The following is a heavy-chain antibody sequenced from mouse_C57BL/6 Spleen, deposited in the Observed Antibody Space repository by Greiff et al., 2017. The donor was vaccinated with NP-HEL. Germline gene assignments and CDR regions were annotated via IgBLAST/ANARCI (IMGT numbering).Heavy chain of an antibody. D-gene: IGHD1-1*01. CDR1: GYTFTDYN. CDR2: INPNNGGT. J-gene: IGHJ2*01. Sequence: EVQLQHSGPELVKPGASVKMSCKASGYTFTDYNMHWVKQSHGKSLEWIGYINPNNGGTSYNQKFKGKATLTVNKSSSTAYMELRSLTSEDSAVYYCARNYGSSYGFDYWGQGTTLTVSS. V-gene: IGHV1-22*01. CDR3: ARNYGSSYGFDY.